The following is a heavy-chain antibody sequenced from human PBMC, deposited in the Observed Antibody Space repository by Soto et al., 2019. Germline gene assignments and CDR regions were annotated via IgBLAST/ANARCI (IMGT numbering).Heavy chain of an antibody. J-gene: IGHJ5*02. CDR3: AHRHGPSGGPMRFDP. CDR2: IYWDDDK. Sequence: SGPTLVNPTQTLTLTFTFAGFSLTTYGLGVAWIRQPPGKALEWLALIYWDDDKRYSPSLRNRLTITKDTSKNQVVLTMTNMDPVDTATYFCAHRHGPSGGPMRFDPWGQGTLVTVSS. V-gene: IGHV2-5*02. D-gene: IGHD6-25*01. CDR1: GFSLTTYGLG.